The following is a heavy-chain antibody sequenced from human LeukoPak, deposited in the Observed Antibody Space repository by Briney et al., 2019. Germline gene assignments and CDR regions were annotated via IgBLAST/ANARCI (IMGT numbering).Heavy chain of an antibody. CDR1: GFTFSIYW. J-gene: IGHJ6*03. Sequence: KPGGSLRLSCAASGFTFSIYWMHWVRQAPGKGLEWVSSISSSSSYIYYADSVKGRFTISRDKAKNSLYLKMNSLRAEDTAVYYCASASGTHYYYYYMDVWGKGTTVTVSS. CDR3: ASASGTHYYYYYMDV. V-gene: IGHV3-21*01. CDR2: ISSSSSYI. D-gene: IGHD3/OR15-3a*01.